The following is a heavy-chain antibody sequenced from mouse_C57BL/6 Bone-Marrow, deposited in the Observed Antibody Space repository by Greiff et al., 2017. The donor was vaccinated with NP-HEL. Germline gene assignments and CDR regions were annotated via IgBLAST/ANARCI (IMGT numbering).Heavy chain of an antibody. CDR1: GFTIKDDY. CDR3: TYGGDPFYAMDD. CDR2: IDPENGDT. D-gene: IGHD1-1*02. Sequence: EVQLVESGAELVRPGASVKLSCTASGFTIKDDYMHWVKQRPEQGLEWIGWIDPENGDTEYDSKFKGKATMTADKSSNTAYLQLSSLTSDDAAVYYCTYGGDPFYAMDDWGQGTSVTVSS. J-gene: IGHJ4*01. V-gene: IGHV14-4*01.